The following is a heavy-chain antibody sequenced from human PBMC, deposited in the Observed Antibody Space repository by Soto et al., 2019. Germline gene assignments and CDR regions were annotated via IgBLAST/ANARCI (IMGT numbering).Heavy chain of an antibody. CDR1: GGSISSSSYY. Sequence: SETLSLTCTVSGGSISSSSYYWGWIRQPPWKGLEWIGSIYYSGSTYYNPSLKSRVTISVDTSKNQFSLKLSSVTAADTAVYYCARHPPLGATASDYWGQGTLVTVSS. J-gene: IGHJ4*02. CDR3: ARHPPLGATASDY. CDR2: IYYSGST. D-gene: IGHD1-26*01. V-gene: IGHV4-39*01.